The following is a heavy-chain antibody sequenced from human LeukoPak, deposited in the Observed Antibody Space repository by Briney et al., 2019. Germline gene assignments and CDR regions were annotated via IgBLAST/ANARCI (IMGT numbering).Heavy chain of an antibody. D-gene: IGHD1-26*01. V-gene: IGHV3-48*03. Sequence: GGSLRLSCAASGFTFSSYEMNWVRQAPGKGLEWVSYISSSGSTIYYADSVKGRFTISRDNAKNSLYLQMNSLRAEDTAVYYCARPPVGATNFDYGGQGTLVTVSS. CDR3: ARPPVGATNFDY. J-gene: IGHJ4*02. CDR1: GFTFSSYE. CDR2: ISSSGSTI.